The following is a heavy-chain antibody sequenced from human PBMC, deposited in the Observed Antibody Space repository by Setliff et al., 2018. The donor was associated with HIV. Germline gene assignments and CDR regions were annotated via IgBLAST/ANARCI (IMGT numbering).Heavy chain of an antibody. V-gene: IGHV4-61*09. CDR1: GASIGSGRSY. D-gene: IGHD3-10*01. Sequence: SGTLSLTCTVSGASIGSGRSYWSWIRQPAGKGLEWIGHIYTSGSTNYNPSLKSRVTISVDTSKNQFSLKLSSVTAADTAVYSCARDTMFRGVPGWFDPWGQGTLVTVSS. J-gene: IGHJ5*02. CDR2: IYTSGST. CDR3: ARDTMFRGVPGWFDP.